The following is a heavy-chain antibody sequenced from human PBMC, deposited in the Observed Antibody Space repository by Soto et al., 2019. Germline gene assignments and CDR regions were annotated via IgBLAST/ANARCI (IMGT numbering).Heavy chain of an antibody. V-gene: IGHV3-23*01. CDR3: AKEPTAVDPRDLFGGNPPADY. CDR2: ISGSGGNT. J-gene: IGHJ4*02. Sequence: EVQLLESGGDLLQPGGSLRLSCAASGFTFSSYAMNWVRQTLGKGLQWVSAISGSGGNTYYADSVKGRFTISRDNSKNTLYLQMNGLTVEDTAMYYCAKEPTAVDPRDLFGGNPPADYWGQGTLVTVSS. CDR1: GFTFSSYA. D-gene: IGHD2-15*01.